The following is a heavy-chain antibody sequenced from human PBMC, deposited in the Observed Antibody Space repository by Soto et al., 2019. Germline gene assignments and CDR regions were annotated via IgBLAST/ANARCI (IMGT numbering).Heavy chain of an antibody. V-gene: IGHV4-34*01. D-gene: IGHD4-17*01. J-gene: IGHJ4*02. CDR3: VRSRGTNDYGDYYAD. CDR1: GGSFSGYY. Sequence: QVQLQQWGGGLLKPSETLSLTCAVYGGSFSGYYWSWIRQPPGKGLEWIGEINHSGSTNYNPSLKSRVTISVDTSKNQFSLKLSSVTAADTAVYYCVRSRGTNDYGDYYADWGQGTLVTVSS. CDR2: INHSGST.